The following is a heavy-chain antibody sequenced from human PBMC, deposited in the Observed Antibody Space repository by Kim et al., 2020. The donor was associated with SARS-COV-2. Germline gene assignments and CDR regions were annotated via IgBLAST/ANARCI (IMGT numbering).Heavy chain of an antibody. Sequence: SETLSLTCTVSGGSISSGGYYWSWIRQHPGKGLEWIGYIYYSGSTYYNPSLKSRVTISVDTSKNQFSLKLSSVTAADTAVYYCARVEVVPAASGAFDIWGQGKMVTVSS. CDR3: ARVEVVPAASGAFDI. CDR1: GGSISSGGYY. J-gene: IGHJ3*02. V-gene: IGHV4-31*03. CDR2: IYYSGST. D-gene: IGHD2-2*01.